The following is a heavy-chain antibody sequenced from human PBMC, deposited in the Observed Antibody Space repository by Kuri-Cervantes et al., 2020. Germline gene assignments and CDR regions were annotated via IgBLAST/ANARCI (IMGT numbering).Heavy chain of an antibody. CDR3: ARGAFLPRGVIGY. V-gene: IGHV3-30-3*01. J-gene: IGHJ4*02. D-gene: IGHD3-10*01. Sequence: LSLTCAASGFTFSSYAMHWVRQAPGKGLEWVAVISYDGSNKYYADSVKGRFTISRDNSKNTLYLQMNSLRAEDTAVYYCARGAFLPRGVIGYWGQGTLVTVSS. CDR2: ISYDGSNK. CDR1: GFTFSSYA.